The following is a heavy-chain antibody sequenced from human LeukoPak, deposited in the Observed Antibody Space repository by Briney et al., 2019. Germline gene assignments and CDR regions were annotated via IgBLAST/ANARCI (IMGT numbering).Heavy chain of an antibody. CDR3: ARGWISDSFDY. CDR1: GFTFSRYW. J-gene: IGHJ4*02. CDR2: INSDGSTT. D-gene: IGHD5-12*01. V-gene: IGHV3-74*01. Sequence: PGGSLRLSCAASGFTFSRYWMYWARQAPGKGLVWVSRINSDGSTTSYADSVKGRFTISRDNAKNSLYLQMNGLRAEDTAVYYCARGWISDSFDYWGQGTLVTVSS.